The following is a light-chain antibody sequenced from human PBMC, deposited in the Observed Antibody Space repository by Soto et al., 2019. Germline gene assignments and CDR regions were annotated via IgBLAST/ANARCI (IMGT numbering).Light chain of an antibody. J-gene: IGKJ1*01. CDR2: AAS. CDR3: QQSYSTPWT. Sequence: DIQMTQSPSSLSASVGDRVTITCRASQSISSYLNWYQQKPGKAPKLLIYAASSLQSGVPSRFSGSGSETDFNLTISSLQPEDFATYYCQQSYSTPWTFGQGTKVEIK. CDR1: QSISSY. V-gene: IGKV1-39*01.